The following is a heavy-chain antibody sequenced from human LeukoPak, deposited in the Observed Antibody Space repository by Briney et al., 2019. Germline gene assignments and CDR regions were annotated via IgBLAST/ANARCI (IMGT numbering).Heavy chain of an antibody. CDR1: GFTVSSNY. Sequence: GGSLRLSCAASGFTVSSNYMSWVRQARGKGLEWVSVIYSGGSTYYADSVKGRFTISRDNSKNTLYLQMNSLRAEDTAVYYCASSLAAAGTFPFDYWGQGTLVTVSS. CDR3: ASSLAAAGTFPFDY. CDR2: IYSGGST. J-gene: IGHJ4*02. V-gene: IGHV3-66*01. D-gene: IGHD6-13*01.